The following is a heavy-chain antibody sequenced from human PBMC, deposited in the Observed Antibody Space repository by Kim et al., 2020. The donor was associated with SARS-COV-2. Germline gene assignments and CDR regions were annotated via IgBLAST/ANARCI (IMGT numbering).Heavy chain of an antibody. D-gene: IGHD3-10*01. Sequence: SETLSLTCTVSGGSISSSSYYWGWIRQPPGKGLEWIGSIYYSGSTYYNPSLKSRVTISVDTSKNQFSLKLSSVTAADTAVYYCARHVITMVRGVPYWFDP. CDR3: ARHVITMVRGVPYWFDP. J-gene: IGHJ5*02. V-gene: IGHV4-39*01. CDR1: GGSISSSSYY. CDR2: IYYSGST.